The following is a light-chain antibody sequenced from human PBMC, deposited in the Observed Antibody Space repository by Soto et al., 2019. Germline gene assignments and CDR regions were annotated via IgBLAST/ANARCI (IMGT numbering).Light chain of an antibody. CDR3: QQSSNWPPEIT. CDR1: QSVPRN. J-gene: IGKJ5*01. V-gene: IGKV3-11*01. CDR2: DAS. Sequence: EIVLTQSPASLSLSPGERATLSCRASQSVPRNLAWYQQRPGQAPRLLIYDASSRATGIPDRFSGSGSGTDFILTISRLLPEDFAVYYCQQSSNWPPEITFGQGTRLEIK.